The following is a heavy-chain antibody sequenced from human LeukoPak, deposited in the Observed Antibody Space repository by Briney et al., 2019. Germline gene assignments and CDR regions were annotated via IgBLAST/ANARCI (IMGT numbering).Heavy chain of an antibody. Sequence: PGESLRLSCAASGFTFSSYAMSWVRQAPGKGLEWVSAISGSGGSTYYADSVKGRFTISRDNSKNTLYLQMNSLRAEDTAVYYCAKDVSSDSGVLGGDYGVPSGYWGQGTLVTVSS. J-gene: IGHJ4*02. CDR3: AKDVSSDSGVLGGDYGVPSGY. CDR2: ISGSGGST. V-gene: IGHV3-23*01. CDR1: GFTFSSYA. D-gene: IGHD4-17*01.